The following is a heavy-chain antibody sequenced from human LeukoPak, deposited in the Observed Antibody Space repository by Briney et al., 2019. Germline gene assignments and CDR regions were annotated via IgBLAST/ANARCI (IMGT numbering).Heavy chain of an antibody. J-gene: IGHJ6*02. V-gene: IGHV3-53*01. CDR1: GFTVSRNY. D-gene: IGHD1-1*01. CDR2: TYSDGST. CDR3: ARDGGSSTKEPTGGYYYYGMDV. Sequence: PGGSLRLSCAASGFTVSRNYMSWVRQAPGKGLEWVSFTYSDGSTSFTESVKGRFTISRDNSKNTLSLQLTSLRVDDTAVYYCARDGGSSTKEPTGGYYYYGMDVWGQGTTVTVSS.